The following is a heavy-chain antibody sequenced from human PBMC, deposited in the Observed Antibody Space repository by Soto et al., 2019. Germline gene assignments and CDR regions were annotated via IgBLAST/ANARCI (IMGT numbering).Heavy chain of an antibody. CDR3: ASSIAADGPGDY. Sequence: QVQLVESGGGVVQPGRSLRLSCAASGFTFSSYAMHWVRQAPGKGLEWVAVISYDGSNKYYADSVKGRFTISRENSKNTLYLQMNSLRAEDTAVYYCASSIAADGPGDYWGQGTLVTVSS. J-gene: IGHJ4*02. V-gene: IGHV3-30-3*01. CDR2: ISYDGSNK. CDR1: GFTFSSYA. D-gene: IGHD6-13*01.